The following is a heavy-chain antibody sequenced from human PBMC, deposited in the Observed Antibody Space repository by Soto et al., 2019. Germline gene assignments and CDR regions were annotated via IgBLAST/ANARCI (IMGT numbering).Heavy chain of an antibody. CDR3: AKDGAGQLTYFGMDV. V-gene: IGHV3-30*18. CDR1: GFTFSSYG. D-gene: IGHD6-6*01. CDR2: ISYDGSNK. Sequence: QVQLVESGGGVVQPGRSLRLSCAASGFTFSSYGMHWVRQAPGKGLEWGAVISYDGSNKYYADSVKGRFTISRDNSKNTLYLQMNSLRAEDTAVYYCAKDGAGQLTYFGMDVWGQGTTVTVSS. J-gene: IGHJ6*02.